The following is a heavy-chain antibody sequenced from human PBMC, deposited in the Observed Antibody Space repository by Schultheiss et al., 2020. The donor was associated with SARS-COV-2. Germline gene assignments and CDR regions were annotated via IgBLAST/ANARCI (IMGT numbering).Heavy chain of an antibody. V-gene: IGHV3-33*01. CDR2: IWYDGSKK. CDR3: ARDYFDTSGNYITGLFDY. Sequence: GGSLRLSCAPSGFTFSNYGMHWVRQAPGKGLEWVAIIWYDGSKKYYADSVKGRFTISRDNSKNTLYLQMNSLRAEDTAVYYCARDYFDTSGNYITGLFDYWGQGTLVTVSS. CDR1: GFTFSNYG. D-gene: IGHD3-22*01. J-gene: IGHJ4*02.